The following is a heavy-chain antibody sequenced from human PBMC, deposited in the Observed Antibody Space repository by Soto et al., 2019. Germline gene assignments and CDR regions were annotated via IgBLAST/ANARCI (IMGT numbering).Heavy chain of an antibody. V-gene: IGHV1-46*01. CDR2: INPSGGYT. J-gene: IGHJ4*02. Sequence: QVQLVQSEAEVKKPGASVKVSCKASGYTFTRFFMHWVRQAPGQGLEWMAVINPSGGYTTYAQKFQGRVTLTRDTSESTFYMELSSLRSEDTAVYYCAGGGAGGFDHWGQGTLVTVSS. CDR1: GYTFTRFF. CDR3: AGGGAGGFDH. D-gene: IGHD3-16*01.